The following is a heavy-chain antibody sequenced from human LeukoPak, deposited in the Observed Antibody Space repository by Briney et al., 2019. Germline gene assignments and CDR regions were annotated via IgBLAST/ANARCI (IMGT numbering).Heavy chain of an antibody. CDR3: ARDFEYYYGSGSYIDY. D-gene: IGHD3-10*01. J-gene: IGHJ4*02. CDR2: INPNSGGT. V-gene: IGHV1-2*02. CDR1: GYTFTGYY. Sequence: ASVNVSCTASGYTFTGYYMRWVRHAPGQGLEWRGWINPNSGGTNYAQTFKGRVTMTRDTSISTAYMELSRLRSDDTAVYYCARDFEYYYGSGSYIDYWGQGTLVTVSS.